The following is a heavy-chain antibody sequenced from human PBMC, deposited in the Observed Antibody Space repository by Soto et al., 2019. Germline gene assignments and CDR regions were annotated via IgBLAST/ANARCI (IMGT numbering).Heavy chain of an antibody. J-gene: IGHJ6*02. CDR2: IYSGGST. Sequence: EVQLVESGGGLVQPGGSLRLSCAASGFTVSSNYMSWVRQAPGKGLEWVSVIYSGGSTYYADFVKGRFTISRDNSKNTLYLQMNSLRAEDTAVYYCASPTTVTTNYYYGMDVWGQGTTVTVSS. V-gene: IGHV3-66*01. CDR1: GFTVSSNY. D-gene: IGHD4-4*01. CDR3: ASPTTVTTNYYYGMDV.